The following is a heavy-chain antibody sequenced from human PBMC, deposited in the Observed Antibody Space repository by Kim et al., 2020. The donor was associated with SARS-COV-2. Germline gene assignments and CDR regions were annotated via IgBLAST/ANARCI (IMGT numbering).Heavy chain of an antibody. CDR3: AKDLRVKLTYYYDSSGLDS. V-gene: IGHV3-30*18. D-gene: IGHD3-22*01. CDR2: ISYDGSNK. CDR1: GFTFSSYG. J-gene: IGHJ5*01. Sequence: GGSLRLSCAASGFTFSSYGMHWVRQAPGKGLEWVAVISYDGSNKYYADSVKGRFTISRDNSKNTLYLQMNSLRAEDTAVYYCAKDLRVKLTYYYDSSGLDSWGHGTLVTVSS.